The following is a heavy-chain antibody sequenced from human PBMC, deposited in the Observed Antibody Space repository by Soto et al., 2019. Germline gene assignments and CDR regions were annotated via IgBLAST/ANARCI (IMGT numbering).Heavy chain of an antibody. J-gene: IGHJ6*02. CDR1: GGSISSSNW. CDR3: APLSVSLSGPYGIHV. D-gene: IGHD2-15*01. CDR2: IYHSGST. V-gene: IGHV4-4*02. Sequence: SETLSLTCAVSGGSISSSNWWSWVRQPPGKGLEWIGEIYHSGSTNYNPSLESRVTISIDKSKNQFSVRLNSVTASDTAVYYCAPLSVSLSGPYGIHVWGQGTTVTVSS.